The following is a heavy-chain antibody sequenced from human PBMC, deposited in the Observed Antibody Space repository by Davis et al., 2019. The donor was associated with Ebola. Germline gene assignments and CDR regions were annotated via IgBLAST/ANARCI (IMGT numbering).Heavy chain of an antibody. CDR2: IIPIFGTA. D-gene: IGHD4-17*01. V-gene: IGHV1-69*05. Sequence: SVKVSCKASGGTFSSYAISWVRQAPGQGLEWMGGIIPIFGTANYAQKFQGRVTMTRNTSISTAYMELSSLRSEDTAVYYCARIRYGDYLYDCWGQGTLVTVSS. J-gene: IGHJ4*02. CDR3: ARIRYGDYLYDC. CDR1: GGTFSSYA.